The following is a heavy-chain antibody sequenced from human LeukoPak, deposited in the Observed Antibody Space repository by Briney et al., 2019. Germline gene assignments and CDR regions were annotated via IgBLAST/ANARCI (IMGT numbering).Heavy chain of an antibody. CDR3: ARVVGATRGRYFDY. V-gene: IGHV3-21*01. J-gene: IGHJ4*02. D-gene: IGHD1-26*01. CDR1: GFTFSSYS. CDR2: ISSSSSYI. Sequence: GGSLRLSCAASGFTFSSYSMNWVRQAPGKGLEWVSSISSSSSYIYYADSVKGRFTISRDNAKNSLYLQMNSLRAEDTAVYYCARVVGATRGRYFDYWGQGTLVTVSS.